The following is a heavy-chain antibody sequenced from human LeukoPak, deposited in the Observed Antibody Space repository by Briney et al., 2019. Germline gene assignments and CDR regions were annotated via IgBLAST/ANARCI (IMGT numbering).Heavy chain of an antibody. CDR2: INSDGSST. Sequence: GGSLRLSCAASGFTFSSYWMHWVRQAPGKGLVWVSRINSDGSSTSYADSVKGRFTISRDNAKNTLYLQMNSLRAEDTAVYYCARGGIVAATRAFDIWGQGTMVTVSS. CDR3: ARGGIVAATRAFDI. CDR1: GFTFSSYW. D-gene: IGHD1-26*01. J-gene: IGHJ3*02. V-gene: IGHV3-74*01.